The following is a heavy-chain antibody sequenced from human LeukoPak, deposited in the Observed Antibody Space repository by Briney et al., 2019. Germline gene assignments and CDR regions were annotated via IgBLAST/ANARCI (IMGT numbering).Heavy chain of an antibody. D-gene: IGHD3-3*01. CDR1: GGTFSSYA. Sequence: GASVKVSCKASGGTFSSYAISWVRQAPGQGLEWMGKIIPIYGRANYGQKFQGGVTITADELTTTSYMELSSLTAEDMAVYYCAAGGAYEFRDDYWGQGTLVTVSS. CDR2: IIPIYGRA. V-gene: IGHV1-69*13. CDR3: AAGGAYEFRDDY. J-gene: IGHJ4*02.